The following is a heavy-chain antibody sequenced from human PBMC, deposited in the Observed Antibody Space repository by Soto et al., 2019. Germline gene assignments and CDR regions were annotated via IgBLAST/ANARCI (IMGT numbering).Heavy chain of an antibody. CDR3: AHGSCSSADCYPNPYLDY. Sequence: QITLKESGPTLVKPTQTLMLTCTFSGFSLSTTAEGVGWIRQPPGKALEWRALIYWDDDERYSQSLKSRLTITKDTAKIQVLLTMTNADPVDTATYYSAHGSCSSADCYPNPYLDYWGQGNLVTVSS. D-gene: IGHD2-2*01. J-gene: IGHJ4*02. CDR1: GFSLSTTAEG. CDR2: IYWDDDE. V-gene: IGHV2-5*02.